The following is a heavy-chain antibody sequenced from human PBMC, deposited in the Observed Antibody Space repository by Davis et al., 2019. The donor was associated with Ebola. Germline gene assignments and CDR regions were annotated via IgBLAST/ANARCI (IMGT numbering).Heavy chain of an antibody. D-gene: IGHD3-22*01. V-gene: IGHV4-61*01. CDR2: IYYSGST. CDR3: ARCGYYYDSSGYYAPWYFDY. Sequence: MPSETLSLTCTVSGGSVSSGSYYWSWIRQPPGKGLEWIGYIYYSGSTNYNPSLKSRVTISVDTSKNQFSLKLSSVTAADTAVYYCARCGYYYDSSGYYAPWYFDYWGQGTLVTVSS. CDR1: GGSVSSGSYY. J-gene: IGHJ4*02.